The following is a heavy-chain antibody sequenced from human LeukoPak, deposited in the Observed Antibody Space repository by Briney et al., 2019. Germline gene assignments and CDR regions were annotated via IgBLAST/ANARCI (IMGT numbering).Heavy chain of an antibody. Sequence: GASVKVSCKASGYTITSYYMHWVRQPPGQGLEWLGIINPSGGSTSYAQKFHGRVTMTRDMSTSTVYMELSSLRSEDTAVYYCARVGSVYCSSSSCYGMGYYFDYWGQGTLGTVSS. CDR3: ARVGSVYCSSSSCYGMGYYFDY. CDR2: INPSGGST. J-gene: IGHJ4*02. CDR1: GYTITSYY. V-gene: IGHV1-46*01. D-gene: IGHD2-15*01.